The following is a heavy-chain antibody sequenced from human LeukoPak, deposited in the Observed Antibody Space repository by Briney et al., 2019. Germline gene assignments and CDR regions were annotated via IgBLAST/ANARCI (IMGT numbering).Heavy chain of an antibody. Sequence: GRSLRLSCAASGFTFDDYAMHWVRQAPGKGLEWVSGISWNSGSIGYADSVKGRFTISGDNAKNSLYLQMNSLRAEDTALYYCTPLLAYGDSDPWGQGTLVTVSS. CDR3: TPLLAYGDSDP. CDR2: ISWNSGSI. V-gene: IGHV3-9*01. D-gene: IGHD4-17*01. CDR1: GFTFDDYA. J-gene: IGHJ5*02.